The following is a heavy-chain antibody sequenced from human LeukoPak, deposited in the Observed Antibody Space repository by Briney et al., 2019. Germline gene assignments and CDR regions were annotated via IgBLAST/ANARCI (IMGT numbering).Heavy chain of an antibody. J-gene: IGHJ3*01. V-gene: IGHV4-59*11. Sequence: SETLSLTCTVSGASTSSHYWTWIRQPPGKGLEWIGFVYHSGSTSYNPSLKSRVTMSIDTSKNDFSLKLSSLTPADTAVYYCAREREDFYDSSGFGAPSFDVWGQGTTVSVSS. CDR3: AREREDFYDSSGFGAPSFDV. CDR1: GASTSSHY. D-gene: IGHD3-22*01. CDR2: VYHSGST.